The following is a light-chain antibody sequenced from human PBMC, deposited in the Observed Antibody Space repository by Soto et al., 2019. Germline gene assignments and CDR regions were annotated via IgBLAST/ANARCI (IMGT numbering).Light chain of an antibody. CDR1: QSSGTY. V-gene: IGKV1-39*01. CDR2: AAS. Sequence: DIQMTQSPSSLSASVGDRVTITCRASQSSGTYLHWYQQKPGQAPKLLIYAASNLQSGVPSRFSGSGSGTGFTLAISGLLPEDFATYYCQQSSITPRTFGQGTKVEIK. J-gene: IGKJ1*01. CDR3: QQSSITPRT.